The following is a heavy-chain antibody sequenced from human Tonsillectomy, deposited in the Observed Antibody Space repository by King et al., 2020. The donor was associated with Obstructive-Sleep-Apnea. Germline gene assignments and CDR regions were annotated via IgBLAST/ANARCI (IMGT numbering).Heavy chain of an antibody. CDR1: GYSIGSGYY. CDR3: ARDRDLYYYDSSGDKYGMDV. J-gene: IGHJ6*02. CDR2: IHHSGST. D-gene: IGHD3-22*01. Sequence: QLQESGPGLVKPSETLSLTCSVSGYSIGSGYYWGCIRQPPGKGLEWIGSIHHSGSTNYNPSLKSRVTISIDTSKNQFSLRLSSVTAADTAVYYRARDRDLYYYDSSGDKYGMDVWGQGTTVTVSS. V-gene: IGHV4-38-2*02.